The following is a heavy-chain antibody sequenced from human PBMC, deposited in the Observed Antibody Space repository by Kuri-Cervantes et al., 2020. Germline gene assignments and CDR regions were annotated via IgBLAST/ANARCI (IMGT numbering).Heavy chain of an antibody. V-gene: IGHV3-11*01. CDR3: ARGLTVLWFRELFS. CDR1: GFTFSDYY. D-gene: IGHD3-10*01. CDR2: ISSSGSTI. J-gene: IGHJ5*02. Sequence: GGSLRLSCAASGFTFSDYYMSWIRQAPGKGLEWVSYISSSGSTIYYADSVKGRFTISRDNAKNTLYLQMSSLRSEDTAVYYCARGLTVLWFRELFSWGQGTLVTVSS.